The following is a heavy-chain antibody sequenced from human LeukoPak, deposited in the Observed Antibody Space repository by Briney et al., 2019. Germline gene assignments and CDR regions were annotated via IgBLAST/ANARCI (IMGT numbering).Heavy chain of an antibody. CDR3: ARGYDYGDYVGDFDY. V-gene: IGHV1-18*01. CDR1: GYTFTNYP. J-gene: IGHJ4*02. CDR2: ITTYNGNT. D-gene: IGHD4-17*01. Sequence: ASVKVSCTASGYTFTNYPISWVRQAPGQGLEWMGWITTYNGNTKYAHKLQGRVTMTTDTPTSTAYMDLRGLRSDDTAVYYCARGYDYGDYVGDFDYWGQGTLVTVSS.